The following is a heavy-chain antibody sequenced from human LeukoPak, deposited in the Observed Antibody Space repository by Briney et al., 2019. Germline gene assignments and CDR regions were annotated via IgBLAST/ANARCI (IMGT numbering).Heavy chain of an antibody. J-gene: IGHJ6*02. V-gene: IGHV1-69*01. CDR3: ARVEMATTKYYYGMDV. Sequence: SVKVSCKASGGTFSSYAISWVRQAPGQGPEWMGGIIPIFGTANYAQKFQGRVTITADESTSTAYMELSSLRSEDTAVYYCARVEMATTKYYYGMDVWGQGTTVTVSS. CDR1: GGTFSSYA. D-gene: IGHD5-24*01. CDR2: IIPIFGTA.